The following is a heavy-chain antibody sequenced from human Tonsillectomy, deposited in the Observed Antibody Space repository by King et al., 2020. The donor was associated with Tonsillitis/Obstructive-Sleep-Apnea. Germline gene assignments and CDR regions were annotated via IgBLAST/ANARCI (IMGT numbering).Heavy chain of an antibody. V-gene: IGHV3-23*04. Sequence: VQLVESGGGLVQPGGSLRLSCAASGFTFSSYAMSWVRQAPGKGLEWVSAISGSGGSTYYADSVKGRFTISRDNSKNTLYLQMNSLRAEDTAVYYCAKEMYDFWSGSADYFDYWGQGTLVTVSS. CDR3: AKEMYDFWSGSADYFDY. CDR2: ISGSGGST. CDR1: GFTFSSYA. D-gene: IGHD3-3*01. J-gene: IGHJ4*02.